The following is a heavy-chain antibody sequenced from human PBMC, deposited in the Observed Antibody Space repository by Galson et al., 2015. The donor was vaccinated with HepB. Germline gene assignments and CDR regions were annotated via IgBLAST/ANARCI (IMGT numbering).Heavy chain of an antibody. V-gene: IGHV3-74*01. J-gene: IGHJ4*02. Sequence: SLRLSCAASGFTFSSYWMHRVRQAPGKGLVWVSRINSDGSRTTYADSVKGRFTISRDNAKNTLYLQMNSLRAEDTAVYYCARDGSNDYIWGSYPHVGYFDDWGQGTLVTVSS. CDR3: ARDGSNDYIWGSYPHVGYFDD. CDR2: INSDGSRT. D-gene: IGHD3-16*02. CDR1: GFTFSSYW.